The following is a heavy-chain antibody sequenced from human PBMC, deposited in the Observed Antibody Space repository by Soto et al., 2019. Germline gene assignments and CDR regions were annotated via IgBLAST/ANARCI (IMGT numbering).Heavy chain of an antibody. D-gene: IGHD6-6*01. CDR1: VFTFSSYG. V-gene: IGHV3-33*01. CDR3: VAARPHYYYGMDV. Sequence: GGSLRLSCAASVFTFSSYGMHWVRQAPGKGLEWVAVIWYDGSIKYYADSVKGRFTISRDNSKNTLYLQMNSLRAEDTAVYYCVAARPHYYYGMDVWGQGTTVTVSS. CDR2: IWYDGSIK. J-gene: IGHJ6*02.